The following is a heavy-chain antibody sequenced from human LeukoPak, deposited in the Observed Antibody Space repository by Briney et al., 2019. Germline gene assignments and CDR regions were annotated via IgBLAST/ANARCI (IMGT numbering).Heavy chain of an antibody. Sequence: SEPLSLTCAVYGGPFSGYYWSWIRHPPGEGLEWIGYIYYSGRTNYTPSLKSRVTISVDTSKNQFYLKLSSVTAADTAVYYCARSIAVAGTDFDYWGQGTLVTVSS. J-gene: IGHJ4*02. D-gene: IGHD6-19*01. V-gene: IGHV4-59*01. CDR1: GGPFSGYY. CDR3: ARSIAVAGTDFDY. CDR2: IYYSGRT.